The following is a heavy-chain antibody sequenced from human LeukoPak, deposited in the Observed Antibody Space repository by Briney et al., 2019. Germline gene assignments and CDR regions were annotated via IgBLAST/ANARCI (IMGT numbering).Heavy chain of an antibody. CDR1: GYTFTSYY. Sequence: ASVKVSCKASGYTFTSYYMRWVRQAPGQGLEWMGWINPNSGGTNYAQKFQGRVTMTRDTSISTAYMELSRLRSDDTAVYHCATDYCSGGSCYPGNYYYYGMDVWGQGTTVTVSS. D-gene: IGHD2-15*01. V-gene: IGHV1-2*02. CDR2: INPNSGGT. CDR3: ATDYCSGGSCYPGNYYYYGMDV. J-gene: IGHJ6*02.